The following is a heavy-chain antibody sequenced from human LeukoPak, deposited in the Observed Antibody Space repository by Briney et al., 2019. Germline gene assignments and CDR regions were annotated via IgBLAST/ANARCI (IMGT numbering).Heavy chain of an antibody. CDR3: ARDIGDDYTNWFDP. D-gene: IGHD5-24*01. J-gene: IGHJ5*02. Sequence: PSETLSLTCTVSGGSVDTYYWSWIRQPLGKGLEWIGYIHYGGSTNYNPSLKSRVSISVDTSKNLFSLKLNSVTAADTAVYYCARDIGDDYTNWFDPWGQGTLVTVSS. V-gene: IGHV4-59*02. CDR2: IHYGGST. CDR1: GGSVDTYY.